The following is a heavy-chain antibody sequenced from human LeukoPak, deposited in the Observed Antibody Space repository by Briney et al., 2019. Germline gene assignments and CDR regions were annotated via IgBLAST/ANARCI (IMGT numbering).Heavy chain of an antibody. CDR2: IYTSGST. CDR1: GGSISSGSYY. D-gene: IGHD1-26*01. CDR3: ARDEPQWELPRRWFDP. V-gene: IGHV4-61*02. Sequence: PSQTLSLTCTVSGGSISSGSYYWSWIRQPAGKGLEWIGRIYTSGSTNYNPSLKSRVTISVDTSKNQFSLKLSSVTAADTAVYYCARDEPQWELPRRWFDPWGQGTLVTVSS. J-gene: IGHJ5*02.